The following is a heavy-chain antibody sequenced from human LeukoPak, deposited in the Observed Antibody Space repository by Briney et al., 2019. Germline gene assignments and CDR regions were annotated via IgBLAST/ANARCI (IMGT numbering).Heavy chain of an antibody. D-gene: IGHD6-13*01. Sequence: GGSLRLSCAASGFTFSSYSMNWVRQAPGKGLEWVSYISSSSSTIYYADSVKGRFTISRDNAKNSLYLQMNSLRAEDTAVYYCARDASSSWDYYYYYYMDVWGKGTTVTVSS. CDR3: ARDASSSWDYYYYYYMDV. CDR2: ISSSSSTI. V-gene: IGHV3-48*01. CDR1: GFTFSSYS. J-gene: IGHJ6*03.